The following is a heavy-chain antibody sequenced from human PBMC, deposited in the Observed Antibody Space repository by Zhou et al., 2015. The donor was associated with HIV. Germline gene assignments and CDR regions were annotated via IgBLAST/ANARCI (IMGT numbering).Heavy chain of an antibody. CDR2: IIPIFGTA. D-gene: IGHD5-12*01. CDR1: GGTFSSYA. CDR3: ARGRGFYSGYENWYFDL. J-gene: IGHJ2*01. Sequence: QVQLVQSGAEVKKPGSSVKVSCKASGGTFSSYAISWVRQAPGQGLEWMGGIIPIFGTANYAQKFQGRVTITADESTSTAYMELSSLRSEDTAVYYCARGRGFYSGYENWYFDLWGRGTLVTVSS. V-gene: IGHV1-69*01.